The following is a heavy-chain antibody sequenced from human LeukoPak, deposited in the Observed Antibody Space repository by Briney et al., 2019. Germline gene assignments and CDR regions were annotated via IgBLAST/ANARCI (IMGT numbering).Heavy chain of an antibody. CDR2: IYYSGST. V-gene: IGHV4-31*03. CDR1: GGSINSASHY. J-gene: IGHJ5*02. Sequence: PSETLSLTCTVSGGSINSASHYWSWIRQHPGEGLEWIGYIYYSGSTYYNPSLKSRLTISVDTSKNQFSLKVRSVTAADTAVYYCARTSSTNNWFDPWGQGTLVTVSS. D-gene: IGHD6-13*01. CDR3: ARTSSTNNWFDP.